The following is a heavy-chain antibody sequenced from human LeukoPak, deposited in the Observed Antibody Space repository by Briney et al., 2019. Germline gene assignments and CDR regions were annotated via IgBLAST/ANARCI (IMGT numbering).Heavy chain of an antibody. V-gene: IGHV4-59*01. CDR1: GDSISSYY. D-gene: IGHD6-19*01. CDR2: VYYSGST. Sequence: ASETLSLTCTVSGDSISSYYWSWIRQPPGKGLEYIGYVYYSGSTDYNPSLKSRVTISIDTSKNQFSLKLTSVTAADTAVYYCARAGSPGYYFDHWGQGSLVTVSS. CDR3: ARAGSPGYYFDH. J-gene: IGHJ4*02.